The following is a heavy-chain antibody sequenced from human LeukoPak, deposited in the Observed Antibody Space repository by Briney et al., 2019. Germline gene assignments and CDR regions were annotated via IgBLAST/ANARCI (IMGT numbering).Heavy chain of an antibody. CDR1: GYTFTGYY. CDR3: ARDSYGDYNNWFDP. CDR2: INPNSGGT. D-gene: IGHD4-17*01. J-gene: IGHJ5*02. V-gene: IGHV1-2*02. Sequence: GASVKVSCKASGYTFTGYYMHWVRQAPGQGLEWMGWINPNSGGTNYAQKFQGRVTMTRDTSISTAYMELSRLRSDDTAVYYCARDSYGDYNNWFDPRGQGTLVTVSS.